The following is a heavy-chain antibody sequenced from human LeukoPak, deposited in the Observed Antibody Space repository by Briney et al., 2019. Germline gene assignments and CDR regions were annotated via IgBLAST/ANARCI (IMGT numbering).Heavy chain of an antibody. CDR3: ARDLGGTVTMRYYYGMDV. CDR2: ISSSSSTI. Sequence: GGSLRLSCAASGFTFSSYSMNWVRQAPGKGLEWVSYISSSSSTIYYADSVKGRFTISRDNAKSSLYLQMNSLRAEDTAVYYCARDLGGTVTMRYYYGMDVWGQGTTVTVSS. D-gene: IGHD4-11*01. J-gene: IGHJ6*02. CDR1: GFTFSSYS. V-gene: IGHV3-48*01.